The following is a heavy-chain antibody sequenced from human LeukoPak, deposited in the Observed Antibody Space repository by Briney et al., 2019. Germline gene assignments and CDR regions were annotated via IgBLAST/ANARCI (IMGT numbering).Heavy chain of an antibody. J-gene: IGHJ5*02. CDR1: GFRVSDYY. Sequence: GGSLRLSCAVSGFRVSDYYVSWVRQAPGKGLEWVGLIRDSGEAFYADFARGRFAISRDESENTLYLQMNSLRVEDTAVYFCARDRTANQDWVEFDPWGQGTPVIVSS. CDR3: ARDRTANQDWVEFDP. D-gene: IGHD3/OR15-3a*01. CDR2: IRDSGEA. V-gene: IGHV3-66*03.